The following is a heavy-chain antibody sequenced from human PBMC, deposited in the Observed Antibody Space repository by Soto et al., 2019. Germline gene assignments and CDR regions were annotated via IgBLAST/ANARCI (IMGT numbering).Heavy chain of an antibody. CDR3: ARAVAVPASCDY. J-gene: IGHJ4*02. D-gene: IGHD6-19*01. CDR2: INAGNGNT. Sequence: QVQLAQSGAEEKKPGASVKVSCKASGYSFTSYAMHWVRQAPGQRLEWVGWINAGNGNTKYSKKFQGRVTITRDTAASTGYEELSSLRSEDTAMYYCARAVAVPASCDYWGQGTLVTVSS. V-gene: IGHV1-3*05. CDR1: GYSFTSYA.